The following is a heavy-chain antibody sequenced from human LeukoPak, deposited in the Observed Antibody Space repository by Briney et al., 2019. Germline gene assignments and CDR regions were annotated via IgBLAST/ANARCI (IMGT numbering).Heavy chain of an antibody. D-gene: IGHD5-24*01. Sequence: GGSLRLSCAASGFTVSSYSMNWVRQAPGKGLEWVSYISSSSSTIHYADSVKGRFTISRDNAKNSLYLQINSLRGEDTAVYYCARVVAPDGYSVFDYWGQGTLVTVSS. CDR1: GFTVSSYS. CDR2: ISSSSSTI. V-gene: IGHV3-48*01. J-gene: IGHJ4*02. CDR3: ARVVAPDGYSVFDY.